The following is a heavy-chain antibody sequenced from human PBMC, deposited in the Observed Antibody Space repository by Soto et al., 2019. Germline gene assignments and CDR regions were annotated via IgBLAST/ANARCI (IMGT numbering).Heavy chain of an antibody. CDR2: ISGSGGST. CDR1: GFTFSSYA. CDR3: AKDRRKTGIAAPGDFDY. J-gene: IGHJ4*02. D-gene: IGHD6-13*01. Sequence: GGSLRLSCAASGFTFSSYAMSWVRQAPGKGLEWVSAISGSGGSTYYADSVKGRFTISRDNSKNTLYLQMNSLRAEDTAVYYCAKDRRKTGIAAPGDFDYWGQGTLVTVSS. V-gene: IGHV3-23*01.